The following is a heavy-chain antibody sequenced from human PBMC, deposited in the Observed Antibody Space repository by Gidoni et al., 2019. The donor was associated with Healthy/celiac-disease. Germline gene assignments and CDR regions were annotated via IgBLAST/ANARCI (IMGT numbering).Heavy chain of an antibody. CDR3: ARDDYGKQSHYYFDY. Sequence: QVQLVESGGGVVQPGRSLRLSCAASGFTFSSYAMHWVRLAPGKGLEWVAVISYDGSNKYYADSVKGRFTISRDNSKNTLYLQMNSLRAEDTAVYYCARDDYGKQSHYYFDYWGQGTLVTVSS. CDR2: ISYDGSNK. J-gene: IGHJ4*02. D-gene: IGHD4-17*01. V-gene: IGHV3-30-3*01. CDR1: GFTFSSYA.